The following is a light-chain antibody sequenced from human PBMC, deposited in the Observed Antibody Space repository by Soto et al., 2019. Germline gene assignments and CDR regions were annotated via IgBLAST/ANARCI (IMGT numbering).Light chain of an antibody. Sequence: QSVLTQPASVSGSPGQSITISCTGTSSDVGTYTLVSWYQQHPGKAPKLMIYEGSKRTSGVSNRFSGSKSGNTASLTISGLQAEDEADYHCCSYAGSSTVLFGGGTKLTVL. CDR3: CSYAGSSTVL. CDR1: SSDVGTYTL. CDR2: EGS. J-gene: IGLJ2*01. V-gene: IGLV2-23*01.